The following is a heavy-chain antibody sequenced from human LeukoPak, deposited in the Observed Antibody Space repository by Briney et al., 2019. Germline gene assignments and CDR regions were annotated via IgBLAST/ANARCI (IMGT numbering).Heavy chain of an antibody. CDR2: IIPIFGTA. CDR1: GGTFSSYA. D-gene: IGHD7-27*01. V-gene: IGHV1-69*05. Sequence: SVKVSCKASGGTFSSYAISWVRQAPGQGLEWMGGIIPIFGTANYAQKFQGRVTITTDESTSTAYMELSSLRSEDTAVYYCARERPWGSRAFDIWGQGTMVTVSS. CDR3: ARERPWGSRAFDI. J-gene: IGHJ3*02.